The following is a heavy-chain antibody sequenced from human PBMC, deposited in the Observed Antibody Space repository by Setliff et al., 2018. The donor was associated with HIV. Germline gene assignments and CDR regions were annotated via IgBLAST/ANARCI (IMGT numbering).Heavy chain of an antibody. Sequence: ASVKVSCKASGYTFTGYYMHWVRQAPGQGLEWMGWINPNSGGTNYAQKFQGRVTMTTDTSTSTAYMELRSLRSDDTAVYYCARRTIDYYYMDVWGKGTTVTVSS. CDR3: ARRTIDYYYMDV. CDR1: GYTFTGYY. V-gene: IGHV1-2*02. J-gene: IGHJ6*03. CDR2: INPNSGGT.